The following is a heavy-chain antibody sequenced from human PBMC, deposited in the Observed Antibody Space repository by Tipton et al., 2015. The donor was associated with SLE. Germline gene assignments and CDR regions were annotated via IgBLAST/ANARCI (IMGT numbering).Heavy chain of an antibody. D-gene: IGHD6-19*01. CDR3: ARYSSGWYGGYFQH. Sequence: SLRLSCAASGFTFSSYAMHWVRQAPGKGLEWVAVISYDGSNKYYADSVKGRFTISRDNSKNTLYLQMNSLRAEDTAVYYCARYSSGWYGGYFQHWGQGTLVTVSS. J-gene: IGHJ1*01. CDR2: ISYDGSNK. V-gene: IGHV3-30-3*01. CDR1: GFTFSSYA.